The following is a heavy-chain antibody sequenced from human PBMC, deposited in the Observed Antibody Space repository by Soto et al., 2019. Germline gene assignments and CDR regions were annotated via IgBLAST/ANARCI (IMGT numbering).Heavy chain of an antibody. CDR2: IYYSGST. V-gene: IGHV4-39*07. CDR3: ARRYQQSIAARPGGYYYYYMDV. CDR1: GGSISSSSYY. D-gene: IGHD6-6*01. Sequence: PSETLSLTCTVSGGSISSSSYYWGWIRQPPGKGLEWIGSIYYSGSTNYNPSLRSRVTISVDTSKNQFSLKLSSVTAADTAVYYCARRYQQSIAARPGGYYYYYMDVWGKGTTVTVSS. J-gene: IGHJ6*03.